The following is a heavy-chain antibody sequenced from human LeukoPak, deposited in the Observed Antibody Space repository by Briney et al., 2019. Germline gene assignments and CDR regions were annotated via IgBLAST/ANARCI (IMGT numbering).Heavy chain of an antibody. V-gene: IGHV3-23*01. CDR2: ISDSGGRT. D-gene: IGHD2-2*01. J-gene: IGHJ4*02. CDR1: GITLSNYG. CDR3: GVVPAALPLDY. Sequence: GGSLRLSCAVSGITLSNYGMSWVRQAPGKGLEWVAGISDSGGRTNYADSVKGRFTISRDNPKNTLYLQMNSLRAEDTAVYYCGVVPAALPLDYWGQGTLVTVSS.